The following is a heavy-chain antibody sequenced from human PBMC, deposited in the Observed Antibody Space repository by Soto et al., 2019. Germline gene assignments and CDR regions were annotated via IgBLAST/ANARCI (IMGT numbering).Heavy chain of an antibody. CDR1: VGSFSGYY. CDR3: ARNGSYYDFWSGYYFGGGMEL. V-gene: IGHV4-34*01. J-gene: IGHJ6*01. Sequence: PSETLSLTCAFYVGSFSGYYWTCIRQPPGKWLEWIGEINHSGSTNYNPSLKSRVTISVDTSKNQFSLKLSSVTAADTAVYYCARNGSYYDFWSGYYFGGGMELWGQGTTVTVSS. D-gene: IGHD3-3*01. CDR2: INHSGST.